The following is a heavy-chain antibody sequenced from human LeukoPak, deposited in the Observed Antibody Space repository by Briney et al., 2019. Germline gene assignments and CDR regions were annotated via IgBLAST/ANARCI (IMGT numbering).Heavy chain of an antibody. CDR1: GGSFSGYY. CDR3: ARDKLIAARPYAFDI. J-gene: IGHJ3*02. CDR2: IYYSGST. D-gene: IGHD6-6*01. Sequence: PSETLSLTCAVYGGSFSGYYWSWIRQPPGKGLEWIGYIYYSGSTNYNPSLKSRVTISVDTSKNQFSLKLSSVTAADTAVYYCARDKLIAARPYAFDIWGQGTMVTVSS. V-gene: IGHV4-59*01.